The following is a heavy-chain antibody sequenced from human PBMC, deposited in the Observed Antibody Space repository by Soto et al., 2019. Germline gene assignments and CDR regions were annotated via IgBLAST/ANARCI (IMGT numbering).Heavy chain of an antibody. CDR2: IDPSDSYT. D-gene: IGHD6-19*01. CDR3: ARHARMRQWLEPGNPTGLRRFDP. Sequence: GESLKISCKGSGYSFTSYWISWVRKMPGKGLEWMGRIDPSDSYTNYSPSFQGHVTISADKSISTAYLQWSSLKASDTAMYYCARHARMRQWLEPGNPTGLRRFDPWGQGTLVTVSS. V-gene: IGHV5-10-1*01. CDR1: GYSFTSYW. J-gene: IGHJ5*02.